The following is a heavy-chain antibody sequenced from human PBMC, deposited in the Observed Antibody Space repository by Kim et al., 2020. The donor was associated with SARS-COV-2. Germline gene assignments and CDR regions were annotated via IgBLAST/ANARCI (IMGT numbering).Heavy chain of an antibody. CDR1: GYNFATNW. Sequence: GESLKISCKASGYNFATNWIGWVRQMPGKGLEWMGIIYPDDSDTRYSPSFQGQVTISADKSITTAYLQWSSLKASDTAMYYCARPSAPWGQGTLVTVSS. J-gene: IGHJ5*02. CDR3: ARPSAP. V-gene: IGHV5-51*01. CDR2: IYPDDSDT.